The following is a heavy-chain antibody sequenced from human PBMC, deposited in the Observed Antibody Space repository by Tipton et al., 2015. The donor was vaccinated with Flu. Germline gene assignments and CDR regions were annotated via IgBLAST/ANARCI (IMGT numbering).Heavy chain of an antibody. CDR2: IYYTGST. CDR3: ARSTYYYGSGSSDY. J-gene: IGHJ4*02. D-gene: IGHD3-10*01. CDR1: GGSISSYY. V-gene: IGHV4-59*08. Sequence: LRLSCTVSGGSISSYYWSWIRQLPGKGLEWIGYIYYTGSTDYNPSLKSRVTISVDTAKNQFSQRLSSVTAADTAVYYCARSTYYYGSGSSDYWGQGTLVTVSS.